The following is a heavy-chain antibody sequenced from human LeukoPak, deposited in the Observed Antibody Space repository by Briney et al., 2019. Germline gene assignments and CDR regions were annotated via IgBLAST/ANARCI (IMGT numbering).Heavy chain of an antibody. CDR1: GFTFSSFT. CDR2: ISLGNSTM. V-gene: IGHV3-48*02. CDR3: ARVGNGRSWDY. Sequence: GGSLGLSCAASGFTFSSFTMNWARQVPGKGLEWISYISLGNSTMFYADSVKGRFTISRDNAKNSLYLQTNSLRDDDTAVYYCARVGNGRSWDYWGQGTLVSVSS. J-gene: IGHJ4*02. D-gene: IGHD2-15*01.